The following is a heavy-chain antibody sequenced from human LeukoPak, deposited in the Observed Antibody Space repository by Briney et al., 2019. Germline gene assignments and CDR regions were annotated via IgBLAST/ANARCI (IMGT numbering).Heavy chain of an antibody. CDR3: TGGYNWNDGDV. CDR2: IRSKAYGGTT. Sequence: GGSLRLSCTASGFTFGDYAMSWVRQAPGKGLEWVGFIRSKAYGGTTEYAPSVKGRFTISRDDSKSIAYLQMNSLKTEDTAVYYCTGGYNWNDGDVWGKGTTVTVSS. V-gene: IGHV3-49*04. D-gene: IGHD1-20*01. CDR1: GFTFGDYA. J-gene: IGHJ6*04.